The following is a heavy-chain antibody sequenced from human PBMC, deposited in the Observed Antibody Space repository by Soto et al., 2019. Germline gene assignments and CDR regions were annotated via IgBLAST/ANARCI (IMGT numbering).Heavy chain of an antibody. CDR3: VIARDYGDLDY. CDR1: GFTFSSYD. J-gene: IGHJ4*02. D-gene: IGHD4-17*01. CDR2: IGTAGDT. Sequence: EVQLVESGGGLVQPGGSLRLSCAASGFTFSSYDMHWVRQATGKGLEWVSVIGTAGDTYYPGSVKGRFTISRENAKNSLYLQMNSLRAGDTAVYYCVIARDYGDLDYWGLGTLVTVSS. V-gene: IGHV3-13*01.